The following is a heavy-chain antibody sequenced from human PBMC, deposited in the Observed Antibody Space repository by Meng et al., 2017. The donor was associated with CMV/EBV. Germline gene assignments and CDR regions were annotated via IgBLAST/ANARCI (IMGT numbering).Heavy chain of an antibody. V-gene: IGHV3-33*06. J-gene: IGHJ4*02. CDR3: AKDLAVGATHYFDY. CDR2: IWYDGSNK. CDR1: GFSFSSYG. D-gene: IGHD1-26*01. Sequence: AGFSFSSYGMNWVRQAPGKGLEWVAVIWYDGSNKYYADSVKGRFTISRDNSKNTLYLQMNSLRAEDTAIYYCAKDLAVGATHYFDYWGQGTLVTVSS.